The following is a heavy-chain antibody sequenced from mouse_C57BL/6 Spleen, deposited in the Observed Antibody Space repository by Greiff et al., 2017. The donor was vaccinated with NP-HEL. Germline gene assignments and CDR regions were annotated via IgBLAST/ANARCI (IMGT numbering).Heavy chain of an antibody. CDR1: GYSFTGYY. V-gene: IGHV1-42*01. J-gene: IGHJ4*01. D-gene: IGHD2-5*01. CDR2: INPSTGGT. CDR3: ARCGATIVTTEAMDY. Sequence: EVQLQESGPELVKPGASVKISCKASGYSFTGYYMNWVKQSPEKSLEWIGVINPSTGGTTYNQKFKAKATLTVNKSTSTSYMQRNSMTSEDSAVDYCARCGATIVTTEAMDYWGQGTSVTVSS.